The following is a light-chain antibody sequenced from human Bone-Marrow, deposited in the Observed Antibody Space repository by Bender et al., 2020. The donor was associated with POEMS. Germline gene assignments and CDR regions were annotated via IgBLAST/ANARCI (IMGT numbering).Light chain of an antibody. V-gene: IGLV2-11*01. CDR1: SSDVGDYNY. CDR2: DVR. Sequence: QSALTQPRSVSGSPGQSVTISCTGTSSDVGDYNYVSWYQQHPGKAPKLIIYDVRKRPSGVAARFSGSKSGNTASLTISGLQAEDEGEYHCCTYAGRFTWVFGGGTRLPVL. J-gene: IGLJ3*02. CDR3: CTYAGRFTWV.